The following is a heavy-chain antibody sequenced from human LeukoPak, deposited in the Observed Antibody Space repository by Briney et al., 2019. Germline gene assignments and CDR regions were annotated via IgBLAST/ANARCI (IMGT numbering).Heavy chain of an antibody. V-gene: IGHV3-23*01. CDR1: GFTFSSYA. D-gene: IGHD5-18*01. J-gene: IGHJ4*02. CDR2: ISGSGGST. CDR3: AKTGDSYGTFDY. Sequence: GGSLRLSCAASGFTFSSYAMSWVRQAPGKGLEWVSAISGSGGSTYYADSVKGRSTISRDNSKNSLYLQVNSLRVADTAVYYCAKTGDSYGTFDYWGQGTLVTVSS.